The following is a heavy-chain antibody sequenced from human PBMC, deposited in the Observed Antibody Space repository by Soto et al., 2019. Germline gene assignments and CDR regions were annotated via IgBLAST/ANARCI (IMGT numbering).Heavy chain of an antibody. V-gene: IGHV4-59*01. J-gene: IGHJ4*02. Sequence: QVQLQVSGPGLVKPSETLSLTCTVSGDSISAYSWSWVRQPPGKGLEWIGNIHYNGNTKYNPSLKRRVTTSLDTSKNQFSLRLISVTAADTAKYFCAREGHLGRWPQPLDFWGQGTLVTVSS. D-gene: IGHD1-1*01. CDR1: GDSISAYS. CDR3: AREGHLGRWPQPLDF. CDR2: IHYNGNT.